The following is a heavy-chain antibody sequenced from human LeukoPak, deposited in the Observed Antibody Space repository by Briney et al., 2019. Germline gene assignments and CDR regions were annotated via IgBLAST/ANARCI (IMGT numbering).Heavy chain of an antibody. D-gene: IGHD4-17*01. CDR2: IKQDGSEK. Sequence: GGSLRLSCAASGFTFSSYWMSWVRQAPGKGLEWVANIKQDGSEKYYVDSVKGRFTISRDNAKNSLYLQMNSLRAEDTAVYYCARDSQLSTVTKGDYWGQGTLVTVSS. J-gene: IGHJ4*02. CDR3: ARDSQLSTVTKGDY. CDR1: GFTFSSYW. V-gene: IGHV3-7*01.